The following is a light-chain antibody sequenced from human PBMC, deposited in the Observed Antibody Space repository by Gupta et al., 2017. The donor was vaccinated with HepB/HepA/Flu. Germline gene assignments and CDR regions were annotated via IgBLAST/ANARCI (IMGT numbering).Light chain of an antibody. Sequence: QSVLTQPPSVSAPPGQKVTISCSGSSSNIGSNDVSWYQQLPGAAPKLLIYEDSKRPSEIPDRFSGSKSDTSATLDITGLQTGDEADYYCATWHNSLRVFGGGTKLTVL. J-gene: IGLJ3*02. CDR2: EDS. V-gene: IGLV1-51*02. CDR1: SSNIGSND. CDR3: ATWHNSLRV.